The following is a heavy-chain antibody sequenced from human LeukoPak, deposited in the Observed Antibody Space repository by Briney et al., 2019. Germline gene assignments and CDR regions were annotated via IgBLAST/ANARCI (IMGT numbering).Heavy chain of an antibody. Sequence: PGGSLRLSCAASGFTFSNYAMSWVRQAPGKGLEWVSAISTISGSGPGTYYADSVKGRFTISRDKSKNTLYLQMNSLGAEDTAVYYCAKAPIGYSSSWYYFDYWGQGTLVTVSS. D-gene: IGHD6-13*01. CDR3: AKAPIGYSSSWYYFDY. V-gene: IGHV3-23*01. CDR2: ISTISGSGPGT. J-gene: IGHJ4*02. CDR1: GFTFSNYA.